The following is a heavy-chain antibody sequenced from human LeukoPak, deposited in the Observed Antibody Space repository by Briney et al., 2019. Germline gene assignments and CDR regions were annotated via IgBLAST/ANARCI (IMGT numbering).Heavy chain of an antibody. D-gene: IGHD6-13*01. CDR2: MNPNSGNT. CDR1: GYTFTSYD. CDR3: AITSSSWSSRAFDI. J-gene: IGHJ3*02. V-gene: IGHV1-8*01. Sequence: GASVKVSCKASGYTFTSYDINWVRQATGQGLEWMGWMNPNSGNTGYAQKFQGRVTMTRNTSISTAYMELSSLRSEDTAVFYCAITSSSWSSRAFDIWGQGTMVTVSS.